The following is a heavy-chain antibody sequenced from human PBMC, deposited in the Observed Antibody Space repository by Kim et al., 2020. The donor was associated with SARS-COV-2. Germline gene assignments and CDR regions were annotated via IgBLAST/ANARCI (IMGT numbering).Heavy chain of an antibody. CDR2: ISGSGGST. CDR3: AKSLPYYYGMDV. Sequence: GGSLRLSCTASGFTFNNYGMNWVRQAPGKGLEWVSAISGSGGSTYYADSLKGRFTISRDNSKNTLYLQMNSLTAEDTALYLCAKSLPYYYGMDVWGQGTT. J-gene: IGHJ6*02. V-gene: IGHV3-23*01. CDR1: GFTFNNYG.